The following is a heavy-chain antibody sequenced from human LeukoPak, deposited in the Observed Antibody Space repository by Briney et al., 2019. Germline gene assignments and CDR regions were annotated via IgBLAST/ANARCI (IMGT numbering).Heavy chain of an antibody. D-gene: IGHD6-13*01. CDR2: ISGSGGTT. CDR3: AKYIAASGTNGKGWFDP. Sequence: PGGSLRLSCAASGFTFSGYAMSWVRQAPGKGLEWVSGISGSGGTTHYADSVKGRFTISRDNSKNTLYLQMNSLRVEDTAVYYCAKYIAASGTNGKGWFDPWGQGTLVTVSS. J-gene: IGHJ5*02. CDR1: GFTFSGYA. V-gene: IGHV3-23*01.